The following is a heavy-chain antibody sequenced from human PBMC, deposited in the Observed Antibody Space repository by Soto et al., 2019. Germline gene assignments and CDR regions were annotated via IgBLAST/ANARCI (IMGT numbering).Heavy chain of an antibody. CDR3: ARDQVVVVSTPGHYGMDV. D-gene: IGHD3-22*01. CDR1: GYTFTSYA. Sequence: GASVKVSCKASGYTFTSYAMHWVRQAPGQRLEWMGWINAGNGNTKYSQKFQGRVTITRDTSASTAYMELSSLRSEDTAVYYCARDQVVVVSTPGHYGMDVWGQGTTVTVSS. J-gene: IGHJ6*02. CDR2: INAGNGNT. V-gene: IGHV1-3*01.